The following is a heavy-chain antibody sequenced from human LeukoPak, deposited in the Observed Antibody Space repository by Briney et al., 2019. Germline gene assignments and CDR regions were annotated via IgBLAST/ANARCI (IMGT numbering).Heavy chain of an antibody. CDR3: ARRAYAGEAFDI. CDR2: IWYDASNK. J-gene: IGHJ3*02. Sequence: PGRSLTLSCAASGFTFSSFGMHWVRQAPGKGLEWVAVIWYDASNKYYADSVKGRFTISRDNSKNTLYLQMNSLRAEDTAVYYCARRAYAGEAFDIWGQGTMVTVSS. D-gene: IGHD1-14*01. V-gene: IGHV3-33*01. CDR1: GFTFSSFG.